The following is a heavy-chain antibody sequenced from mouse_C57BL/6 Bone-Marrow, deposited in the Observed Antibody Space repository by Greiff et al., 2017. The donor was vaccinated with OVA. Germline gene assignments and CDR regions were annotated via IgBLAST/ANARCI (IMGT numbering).Heavy chain of an antibody. CDR2: IYPGSGNT. CDR3: AREGDSFDY. Sequence: QVQLQQSGAELVRPGASVKLSCKASGYTFTDYYINWVKQRPGQGLEWIARIYPGSGNTYYHEKFKGKATLTAEKSSSTAYMPLSSLTSEDSAVYFCAREGDSFDYWGQGTTLTVSS. J-gene: IGHJ2*01. V-gene: IGHV1-76*01. CDR1: GYTFTDYY.